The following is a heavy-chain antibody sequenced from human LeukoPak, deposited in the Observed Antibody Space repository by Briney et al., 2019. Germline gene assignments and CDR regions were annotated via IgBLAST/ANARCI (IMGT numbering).Heavy chain of an antibody. CDR2: ISSSGSTI. J-gene: IGHJ6*02. Sequence: RGSLRLSCAASGFTFSSYEMNWVRQAPGQGLEWVSYISSSGSTIYYADSVKGRFTISRDNAKNSLYLQMNSLRAEDTAVYYCAREGSFYAYGMDVWGQGTTVTVSS. V-gene: IGHV3-48*03. D-gene: IGHD3-16*01. CDR1: GFTFSSYE. CDR3: AREGSFYAYGMDV.